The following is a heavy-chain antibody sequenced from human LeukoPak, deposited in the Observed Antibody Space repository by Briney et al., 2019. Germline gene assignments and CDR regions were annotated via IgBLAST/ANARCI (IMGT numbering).Heavy chain of an antibody. Sequence: PSETLSLTCTVSGGSISSTSYYWGWIRQPPGKGLEWIGYIYYSGSTNYNPSLKSRVTISVDTSKNQFSLKLSSVTAADTAVYYCARDRFGAFDYWGQGTLVTVSS. V-gene: IGHV4-61*01. D-gene: IGHD3-10*01. CDR2: IYYSGST. CDR3: ARDRFGAFDY. J-gene: IGHJ4*02. CDR1: GGSISSTSYY.